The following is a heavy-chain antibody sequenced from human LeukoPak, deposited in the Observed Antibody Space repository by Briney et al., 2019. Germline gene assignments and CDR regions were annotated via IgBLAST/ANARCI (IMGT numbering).Heavy chain of an antibody. D-gene: IGHD3-10*01. J-gene: IGHJ4*02. CDR2: FNHSGST. Sequence: SETLSLTCAVYGGSFSGYYWSWIRQPPGKGLEWIGEFNHSGSTNYNPSLKSRVTISVDTSKNQFSLKLSSVTAADTAVYYCARAGKINSSDITMVRGVIFDYWGQGTLVTVSS. CDR3: ARAGKINSSDITMVRGVIFDY. CDR1: GGSFSGYY. V-gene: IGHV4-34*01.